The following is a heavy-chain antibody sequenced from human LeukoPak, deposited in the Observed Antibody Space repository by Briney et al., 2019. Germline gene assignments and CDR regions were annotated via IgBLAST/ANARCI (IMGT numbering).Heavy chain of an antibody. CDR2: FDPEDDEI. CDR1: GYSLTELS. J-gene: IGHJ2*01. CDR3: ASPPPRYCSGGSCSYWYFAL. V-gene: IGHV1-24*01. D-gene: IGHD2-15*01. Sequence: ASVKVSCNVSGYSLTELSIHWVRQAPGKGLEWMGGFDPEDDEIIYAQQFQGRVTMTEDTSRSTAFMELSSLRSEGTAMYYCASPPPRYCSGGSCSYWYFALWGRGTLVTVSS.